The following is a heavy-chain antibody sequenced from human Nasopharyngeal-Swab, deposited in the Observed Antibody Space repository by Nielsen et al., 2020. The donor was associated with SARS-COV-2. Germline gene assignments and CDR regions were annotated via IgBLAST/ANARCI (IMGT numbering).Heavy chain of an antibody. CDR2: IYYSGST. Sequence: PGKGLEWIGYIYYSGSTYYNPSLKSRVTISVDTSKNQFSLKLSSVTAADTAVYYCARNWRSGSMDVWGKGTTVTVS. J-gene: IGHJ6*03. D-gene: IGHD3-10*01. CDR3: ARNWRSGSMDV. V-gene: IGHV4-31*02.